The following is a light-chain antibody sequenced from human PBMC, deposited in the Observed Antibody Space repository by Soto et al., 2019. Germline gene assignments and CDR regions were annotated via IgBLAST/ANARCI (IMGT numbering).Light chain of an antibody. J-gene: IGKJ1*01. CDR2: SAS. V-gene: IGKV3-20*01. CDR1: QSVSSTY. Sequence: EIVLTHSPGTLSLSPCERATLCFSASQSVSSTYLAWYQQKPGQAPRLLIFSASSRATGIPDRFRGSGSGTDFTLTISRLEPEDFAVYYCQQYGSSPPEWTFGQGTKVDIK. CDR3: QQYGSSPPEWT.